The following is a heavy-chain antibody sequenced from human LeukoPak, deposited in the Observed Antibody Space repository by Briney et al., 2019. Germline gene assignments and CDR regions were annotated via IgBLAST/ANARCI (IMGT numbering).Heavy chain of an antibody. V-gene: IGHV4-61*08. D-gene: IGHD3-22*01. J-gene: IGHJ4*02. Sequence: SETLSLTCTVSGGSISSGGYYWSWIRQPPGKGLEWIGYIYYSGSTNYNPSLKSRVTISVDTSKNQFSLKLSSVTAADTAVYYCARVPAESGYYLYYFDYWGQGTLVTVSS. CDR2: IYYSGST. CDR1: GGSISSGGYY. CDR3: ARVPAESGYYLYYFDY.